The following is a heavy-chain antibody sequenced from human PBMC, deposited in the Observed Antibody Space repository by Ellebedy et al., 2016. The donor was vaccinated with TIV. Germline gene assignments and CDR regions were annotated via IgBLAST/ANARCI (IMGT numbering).Heavy chain of an antibody. D-gene: IGHD4-23*01. CDR2: IWYDGSTK. CDR1: GFTFSSYG. V-gene: IGHV3-33*01. CDR3: ARGILGAYGGTGGMDV. J-gene: IGHJ6*02. Sequence: PGGSLRLSCAASGFTFSSYGMHWVRQAPGKGLEWVAVIWYDGSTKYYADSVKGRFTISRDDSKNTLYLQMNSLRAEDTAVYYCARGILGAYGGTGGMDVWGQGTTVTVSS.